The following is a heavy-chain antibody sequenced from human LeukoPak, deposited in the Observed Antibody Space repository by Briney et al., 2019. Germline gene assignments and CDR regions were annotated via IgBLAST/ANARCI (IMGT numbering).Heavy chain of an antibody. CDR1: GFTVSSND. CDR2: IYRGGDT. V-gene: IGHV3-53*01. Sequence: GGTLRLSCVASGFTVSSNDMSWVRPAPGKGLQWVSFIYRGGDTDYADYVKGRFTISRDNSKNTLYLQMNSLRAEDTAVYYCARGPNGDSYGILDYWGQGTLVTVSS. CDR3: ARGPNGDSYGILDY. J-gene: IGHJ4*02. D-gene: IGHD4-17*01.